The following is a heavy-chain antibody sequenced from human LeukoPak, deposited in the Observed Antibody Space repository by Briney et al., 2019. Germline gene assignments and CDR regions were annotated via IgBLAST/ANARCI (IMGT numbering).Heavy chain of an antibody. CDR2: ISGSGDVT. Sequence: GGSLRLSCPTSGFPFSSYAMSWVRQAPGKGLEWVSGISGSGDVTDYADSVKGRFTISRDNAKNTLYLQINSLRADDTAVYLCAKEGGYTSSLTDWGQGTLVTVSS. V-gene: IGHV3-23*01. J-gene: IGHJ4*02. CDR3: AKEGGYTSSLTD. CDR1: GFPFSSYA. D-gene: IGHD6-13*01.